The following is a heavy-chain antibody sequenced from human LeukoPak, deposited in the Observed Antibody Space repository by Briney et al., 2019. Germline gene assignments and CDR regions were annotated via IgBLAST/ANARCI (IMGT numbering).Heavy chain of an antibody. CDR3: AVMHRYYDGSGYWVQ. J-gene: IGHJ4*02. CDR2: ISTSGGTT. Sequence: GSLRLSCAASGFTFSSYSMNWVRQAPGKGLEWVSGISTSGGTTSYAESVKGRFTVSRDNPRNTLYMEMNSLRDEDTAVYYCAVMHRYYDGSGYWVQWGQGTLVTVSS. D-gene: IGHD3-22*01. CDR1: GFTFSSYS. V-gene: IGHV3-23*01.